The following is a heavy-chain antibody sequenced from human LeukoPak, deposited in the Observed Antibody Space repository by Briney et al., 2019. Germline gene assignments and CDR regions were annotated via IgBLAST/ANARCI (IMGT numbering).Heavy chain of an antibody. D-gene: IGHD3-10*01. CDR1: GGSISSYY. J-gene: IGHJ4*02. Sequence: SETLSLTCTVSGGSISSYYWSWIRQPPGKGLEWIGEINHSGSTNYNPSLKSRVTISVDTSKNQFSLKLSSVTAADTAVYYCARGRVVHYWGQGTLVTVSS. V-gene: IGHV4-34*01. CDR2: INHSGST. CDR3: ARGRVVHY.